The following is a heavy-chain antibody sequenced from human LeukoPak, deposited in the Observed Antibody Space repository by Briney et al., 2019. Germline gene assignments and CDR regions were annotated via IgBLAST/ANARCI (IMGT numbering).Heavy chain of an antibody. CDR3: ASITLRVLDY. J-gene: IGHJ4*02. V-gene: IGHV4-39*01. CDR2: IYYSGST. CDR1: GGSISSSSYY. D-gene: IGHD3-3*01. Sequence: PSETLSLTCTVSGGSISSSSYYWGWIRQPPGKGLEWIGSIYYSGSTYYNPSLKSRVTISVDTSKNQFSLKLSSVTAADTAVYYCASITLRVLDYWGLGTLVTVSS.